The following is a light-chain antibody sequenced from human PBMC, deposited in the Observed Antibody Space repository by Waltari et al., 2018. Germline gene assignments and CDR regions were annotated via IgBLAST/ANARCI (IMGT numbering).Light chain of an antibody. CDR1: QSVSSSY. CDR3: QQYGSSSSWT. V-gene: IGKV3-20*01. J-gene: IGKJ1*01. CDR2: GAS. Sequence: EIVLTPSPGTLSLSPGERATLSCRASQSVSSSYLAWYQQKPGQAPRLLIYGASSRATGIPDRFSGSGSGTDFTLTISRLEPEDFAVYYCQQYGSSSSWTFGQGTKVEIK.